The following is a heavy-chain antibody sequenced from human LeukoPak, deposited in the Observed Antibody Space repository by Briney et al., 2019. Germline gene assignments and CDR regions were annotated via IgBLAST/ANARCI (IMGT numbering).Heavy chain of an antibody. D-gene: IGHD2-15*01. Sequence: SETLSLTCTVSGGSISSYYWSWIRQPPGKGLEWIGYIYNTGSTEYNPSLKSRVTISVDTSKKQFSLRLSSVTAADTAVYYCARARPVVIYGIDVWGQGTTVTVSS. CDR3: ARARPVVIYGIDV. CDR1: GGSISSYY. V-gene: IGHV4-59*08. J-gene: IGHJ6*02. CDR2: IYNTGST.